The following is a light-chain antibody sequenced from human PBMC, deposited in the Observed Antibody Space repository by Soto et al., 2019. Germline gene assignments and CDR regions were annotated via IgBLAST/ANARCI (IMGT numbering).Light chain of an antibody. Sequence: AIPLTQSPSSLPASVGDRVIITCRASQGISSALAWYQQKPGTAPKLLIYDASSLQSGVPSRFSGSGSGTDFTLTNSSLQPEDFATYYCHQFNSYPLTFGGGTKVDIK. V-gene: IGKV1-13*02. CDR1: QGISSA. CDR2: DAS. CDR3: HQFNSYPLT. J-gene: IGKJ4*01.